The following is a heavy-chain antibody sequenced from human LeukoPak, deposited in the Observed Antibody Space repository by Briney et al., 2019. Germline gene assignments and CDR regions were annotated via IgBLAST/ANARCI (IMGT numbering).Heavy chain of an antibody. D-gene: IGHD1-26*01. J-gene: IGHJ4*02. Sequence: ASVKVSCKASGYTFTGYYMHWVRQAPGQGLEWMGWINPNSGGTNYAQKFQGRVTMTRDTSNSTAYMELSRLRSDDTAVYYCARDSPSIVGANSWGQGTLVTVSS. CDR1: GYTFTGYY. CDR2: INPNSGGT. CDR3: ARDSPSIVGANS. V-gene: IGHV1-2*02.